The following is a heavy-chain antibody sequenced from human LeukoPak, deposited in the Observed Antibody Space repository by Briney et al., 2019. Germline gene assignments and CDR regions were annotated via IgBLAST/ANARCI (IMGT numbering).Heavy chain of an antibody. Sequence: GGSLRLSCEASGFTFNTYSMNWARQAPGKGLEYVSSISKSSALKYYAESVRGRFAISRDNAENSLYLDMNNLGAEDTAVYFCVRGDNRDQWGQGTLVTVSS. J-gene: IGHJ4*02. V-gene: IGHV3-21*01. CDR1: GFTFNTYS. D-gene: IGHD2-2*01. CDR3: VRGDNRDQ. CDR2: ISKSSALK.